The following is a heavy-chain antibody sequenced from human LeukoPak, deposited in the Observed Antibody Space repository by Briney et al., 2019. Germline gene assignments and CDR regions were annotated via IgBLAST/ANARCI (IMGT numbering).Heavy chain of an antibody. CDR1: GFTFSSYA. CDR2: IWYDGNKK. CDR3: ARGGVGLQTDYGMDV. Sequence: GGSLRLSCAASGFTFSSYAMYWVRQAPGKGLEWVAVIWYDGNKKYYADSVKGRFTISRDNSKNTLYLQMNSLRAEDTAVYYSARGGVGLQTDYGMDVWGQGTTVTVSS. J-gene: IGHJ6*02. V-gene: IGHV3-33*01. D-gene: IGHD3-3*01.